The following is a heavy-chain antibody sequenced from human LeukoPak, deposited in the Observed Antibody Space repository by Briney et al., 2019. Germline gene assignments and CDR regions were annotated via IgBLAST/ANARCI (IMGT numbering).Heavy chain of an antibody. V-gene: IGHV3-23*01. CDR1: GFSFSSYA. Sequence: GGSLRLSRAASGFSFSSYAMSWVRQAPDKGLEWVSAITGSVGSTYYANSVKGRFTISRDNSKNTLSLQMDSLRVEDTAVYCCAKAVLRGSYYFDYWGQGTLVTVSS. CDR2: ITGSVGST. J-gene: IGHJ4*02. D-gene: IGHD1-26*01. CDR3: AKAVLRGSYYFDY.